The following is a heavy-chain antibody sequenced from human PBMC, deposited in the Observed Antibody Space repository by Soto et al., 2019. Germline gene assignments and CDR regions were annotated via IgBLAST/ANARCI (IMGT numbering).Heavy chain of an antibody. CDR3: ARALGYAFDI. CDR2: ISSNGGST. V-gene: IGHV3-64*01. CDR1: GFTFSSYA. D-gene: IGHD7-27*01. J-gene: IGHJ3*02. Sequence: GRSLRLSCAASGFTFSSYAMHWVRQAPGKGLEYVSAISSNGGSTYYANSVKGRFTISRDNSKNTLYLQMGSLRAEDMAVYYCARALGYAFDIWGQGTMVTVSS.